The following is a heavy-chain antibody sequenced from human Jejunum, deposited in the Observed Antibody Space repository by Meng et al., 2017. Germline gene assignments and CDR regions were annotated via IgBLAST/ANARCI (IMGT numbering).Heavy chain of an antibody. V-gene: IGHV4-4*02. CDR3: ARADYVRYFDL. CDR2: VYHSGST. J-gene: IGHJ2*01. D-gene: IGHD3-10*02. CDR1: GGSIESNNW. Sequence: QVPLQESGPGLVKHSETLSRTCAVSGGSIESNNWWTWIRQPPGQGLEWIGEVYHSGSTHYNPSLQSRVTISIDNSKNRFSLSLNSVTAADTAIYYCARADYVRYFDLWGRGTLVTVSS.